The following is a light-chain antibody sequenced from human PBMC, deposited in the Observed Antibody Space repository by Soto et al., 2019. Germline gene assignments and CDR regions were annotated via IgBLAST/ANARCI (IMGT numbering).Light chain of an antibody. CDR2: GAS. Sequence: EIVLTQSPGTLSLSPGERATLSCRASQRISSSYLAWYQQKPGQTPRLLIYGASNRATGIPDRFSGRGSGTDFTLTISRLEPEDFAVYYCQQYGSSPWTLGHATKVDI. CDR3: QQYGSSPWT. V-gene: IGKV3-20*01. J-gene: IGKJ1*01. CDR1: QRISSSY.